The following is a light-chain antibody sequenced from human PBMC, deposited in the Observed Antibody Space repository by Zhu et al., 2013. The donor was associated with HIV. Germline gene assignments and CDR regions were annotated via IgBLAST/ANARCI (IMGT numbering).Light chain of an antibody. CDR3: QLEFTVTPYS. J-gene: IGKJ2*01. CDR1: QGIRND. V-gene: IGKV1-6*01. CDR2: AAS. Sequence: AIQMTQSPSSLSASVGDRVTITCRASQGIRNDLGWYQQKPGKAPKLLIYAASSLQTGVSSRFSGSGSGTHFTLTIDSLQPDDFATYYCQLEFTVTPYSFGQGTKLEI.